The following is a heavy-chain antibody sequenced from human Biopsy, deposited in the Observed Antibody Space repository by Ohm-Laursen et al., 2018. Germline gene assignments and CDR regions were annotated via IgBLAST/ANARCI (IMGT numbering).Heavy chain of an antibody. CDR1: GFTFSGFS. D-gene: IGHD2-8*01. J-gene: IGHJ4*02. CDR2: ISASGNHI. V-gene: IGHV3-21*01. Sequence: SLRLSCAASGFTFSGFSLNWVRQAPGTGLEWDSSISASGNHIYYKDSVKGRFIVSRDNGKNSVYLQMNSLRVEDTAVYYCARDGEAKYCKHGVCPSDFWGQGTLVTVSS. CDR3: ARDGEAKYCKHGVCPSDF.